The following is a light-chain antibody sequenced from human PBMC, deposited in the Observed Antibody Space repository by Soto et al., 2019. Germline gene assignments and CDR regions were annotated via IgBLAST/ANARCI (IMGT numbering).Light chain of an antibody. CDR2: ANN. Sequence: QSVLTQPPSASGTPGQRVTISCSGSSSNIGSNTVNWYQQLPGTAPKLLIHANNQRPSGVPDRFSGPKSGTSASLAISWLQSEEADYYCAAWDDSLNGYVFGTGTKLTVL. CDR1: SSNIGSNT. J-gene: IGLJ1*01. CDR3: AAWDDSLNGYV. V-gene: IGLV1-44*01.